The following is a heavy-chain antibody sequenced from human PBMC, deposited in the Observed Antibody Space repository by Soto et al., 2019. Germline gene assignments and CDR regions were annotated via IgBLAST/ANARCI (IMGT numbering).Heavy chain of an antibody. J-gene: IGHJ4*02. Sequence: SETLSLTCTVSGGSISSYSWSWIRQPAGKGLEWIGRIYTSGSTNYNPSLKSRVTMSVDTSKSQFSLILSSVTAADTAVYYCVRERAAAGQRTLDYWGQGTLVTVSS. CDR2: IYTSGST. D-gene: IGHD6-13*01. V-gene: IGHV4-4*07. CDR3: VRERAAAGQRTLDY. CDR1: GGSISSYS.